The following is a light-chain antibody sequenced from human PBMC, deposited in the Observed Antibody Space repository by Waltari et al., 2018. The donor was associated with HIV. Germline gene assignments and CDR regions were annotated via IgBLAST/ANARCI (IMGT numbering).Light chain of an antibody. Sequence: QSALTQPASVSGSPGQSITLSCTGTRSDVGSYNFVSWYQQHPGKAPKLIIYEGSKRPSGLSNRFSGSKSGNTASLAISGLQAEDEADYYCFSYAGSNSVVFGGGTKLTVL. CDR2: EGS. CDR3: FSYAGSNSVV. J-gene: IGLJ2*01. CDR1: RSDVGSYNF. V-gene: IGLV2-23*01.